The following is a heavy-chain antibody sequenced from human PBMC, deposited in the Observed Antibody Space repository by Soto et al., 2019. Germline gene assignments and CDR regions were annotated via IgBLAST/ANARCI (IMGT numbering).Heavy chain of an antibody. Sequence: GGSLRLSCAASGFSFSSYAMGWVRQAPGKGLDWVSAISGSGGVTHYADSVKGRFTVSRDNSKNTLYLQMDSLRAEDTAVYYCASDSSGFLRFDYWGQGTLVTVSS. CDR2: ISGSGGVT. D-gene: IGHD3-22*01. CDR3: ASDSSGFLRFDY. J-gene: IGHJ4*02. CDR1: GFSFSSYA. V-gene: IGHV3-23*01.